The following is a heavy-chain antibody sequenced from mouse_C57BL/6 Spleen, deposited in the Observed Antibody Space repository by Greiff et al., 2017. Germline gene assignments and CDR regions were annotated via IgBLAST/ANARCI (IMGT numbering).Heavy chain of an antibody. D-gene: IGHD1-1*01. CDR1: GYTFTSYW. J-gene: IGHJ1*03. Sequence: QVQLQQPGAELVMPGASVKLSCKASGYTFTSYWMHWVKQRPGQGLEWIGEIDPSDSYTNYNQKFKGKSTLTVDKSSSTAYMQLSSLTSEDSAIYYCAGLLRYHWYFDVWGTGTTVTVSS. V-gene: IGHV1-69*01. CDR3: AGLLRYHWYFDV. CDR2: IDPSDSYT.